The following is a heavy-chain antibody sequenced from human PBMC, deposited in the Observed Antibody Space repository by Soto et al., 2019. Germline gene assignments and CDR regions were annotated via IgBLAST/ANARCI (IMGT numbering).Heavy chain of an antibody. CDR2: INAGNGET. Sequence: GASVNVSWKAAGYAFTIYTIQWGRQAPGQRLEWMGWINAGNGETKYSQNFQGRVTITRDTSASTAYMELNSLRSEDTAVYYCARSTTSCYSLCWFDPWGQGTLVTVSS. J-gene: IGHJ5*02. CDR3: ARSTTSCYSLCWFDP. V-gene: IGHV1-3*01. CDR1: GYAFTIYT. D-gene: IGHD2-2*02.